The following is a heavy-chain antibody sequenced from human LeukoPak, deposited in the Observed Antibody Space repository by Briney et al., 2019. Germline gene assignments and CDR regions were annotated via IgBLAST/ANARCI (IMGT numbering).Heavy chain of an antibody. CDR2: VIPNNGGT. V-gene: IGHV1-2*02. J-gene: IGHJ4*02. CDR3: ARAVPSRQAIDY. CDR1: GYTFTVYY. Sequence: GASVKVSCKASGYTFTVYYIHWLRQAPGQGLEWMGWVIPNNGGTNYAQNYQGRVTMTRDTSINTAYMELSSLTYDDTAVYYCARAVPSRQAIDYWGQGTLVTVSS.